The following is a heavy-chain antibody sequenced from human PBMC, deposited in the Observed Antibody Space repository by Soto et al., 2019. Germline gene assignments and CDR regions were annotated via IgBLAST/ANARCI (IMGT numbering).Heavy chain of an antibody. CDR1: GDTLSSFA. CDR2: FIPLLGKA. CDR3: AGDVRCSGGICYPYYGKDV. V-gene: IGHV1-69*01. D-gene: IGHD2-15*01. Sequence: QVKLVRSGAEVKKPGSSVKVCCKSSGDTLSSFAISWVRQAPGQGVAGMGGFIPLLGKANYAQMCQGRVSITGEESTRIAYRALSSLRAEDRAVDYCAGDVRCSGGICYPYYGKDVWGQGPKVTVSS. J-gene: IGHJ6*02.